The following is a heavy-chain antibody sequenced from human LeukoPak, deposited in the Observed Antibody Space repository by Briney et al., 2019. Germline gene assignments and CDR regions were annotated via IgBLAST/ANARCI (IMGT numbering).Heavy chain of an antibody. Sequence: ASVKVSCKASGYTFTSYGIGWVRQAPGQGLEWMGWISTYNGNTNYAQKLQGRVTMTIDTSTSTAYMELKSLRSDDTAVYYCARDLHRVVVRGVPHYYYYMDVWGKGTTVTISS. CDR1: GYTFTSYG. CDR2: ISTYNGNT. J-gene: IGHJ6*03. CDR3: ARDLHRVVVRGVPHYYYYMDV. D-gene: IGHD3-10*01. V-gene: IGHV1-18*01.